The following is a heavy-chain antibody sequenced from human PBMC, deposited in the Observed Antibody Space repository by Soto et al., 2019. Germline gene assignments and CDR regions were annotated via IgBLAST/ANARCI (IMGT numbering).Heavy chain of an antibody. CDR1: SGSISSSNW. J-gene: IGHJ6*03. CDR2: IYHSGST. V-gene: IGHV4-4*02. Sequence: QVQLQESGPGLVKPSGTLSLTCAVSSGSISSSNWWSWVRQPPGKGLEWIGEIYHSGSTNYNPSLKGRVTISVDKSKNQFSLKLSSVTAADTAVYYCASNYYGSGSRDYYYYMDVWGKGTTVTVSS. CDR3: ASNYYGSGSRDYYYYMDV. D-gene: IGHD3-10*01.